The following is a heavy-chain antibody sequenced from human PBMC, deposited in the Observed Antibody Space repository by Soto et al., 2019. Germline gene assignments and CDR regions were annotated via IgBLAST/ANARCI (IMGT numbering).Heavy chain of an antibody. D-gene: IGHD6-13*01. CDR3: AKDAIMVSSSFNYFDY. CDR1: GFIPSSYA. J-gene: IGHJ4*02. Sequence: GSLRLSCVVSGFIPSSYAMSWVRQAPGKGLEWVSGISGSGGAASYADSVKGRFTISRDNSKNTLYLQMNSLSAEDTAIYYCAKDAIMVSSSFNYFDYWGRGTLVTVSS. V-gene: IGHV3-23*01. CDR2: ISGSGGAA.